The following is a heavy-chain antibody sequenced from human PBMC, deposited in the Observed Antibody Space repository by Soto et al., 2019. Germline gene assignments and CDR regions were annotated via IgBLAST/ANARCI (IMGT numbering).Heavy chain of an antibody. CDR2: ISAYNGNT. Sequence: GASVKVSCKASGYTFTSYGISWVRQAPGQGLEWMGWISAYNGNTNYAQKLQGRVTMTTDTSTSTAYMELRSLSSDDTAVYYCARGGGYYDFWSGYYKTHYYYYYMDVWGKGTTVTAP. J-gene: IGHJ6*03. CDR3: ARGGGYYDFWSGYYKTHYYYYYMDV. V-gene: IGHV1-18*01. CDR1: GYTFTSYG. D-gene: IGHD3-3*01.